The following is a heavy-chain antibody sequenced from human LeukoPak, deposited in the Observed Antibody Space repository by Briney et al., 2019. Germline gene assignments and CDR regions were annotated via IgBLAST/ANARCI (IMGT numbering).Heavy chain of an antibody. Sequence: GGSLRLSCAASGFTFSSYWMAWVRQAPGKGLEWVANIKQDGSEKYYVDSVKGRFTISRDNAKNSLYLQMNSLRAEDTAVYYCATTGYSSSWYYFDFWGQGTLVTVSS. CDR1: GFTFSSYW. CDR3: ATTGYSSSWYYFDF. V-gene: IGHV3-7*01. J-gene: IGHJ4*02. D-gene: IGHD6-13*01. CDR2: IKQDGSEK.